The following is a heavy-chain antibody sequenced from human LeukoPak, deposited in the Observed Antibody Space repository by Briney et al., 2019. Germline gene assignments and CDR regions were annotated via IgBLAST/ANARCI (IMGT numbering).Heavy chain of an antibody. J-gene: IGHJ6*03. V-gene: IGHV3-7*01. D-gene: IGHD1-26*01. CDR2: IKQDGSEK. Sequence: PGGSLRLSCAASGFTFSSYWMSWVRQAPGKGLEWVANIKQDGSEKYYVDSVKGRFTISRDNAKNSLYLQMNSLRAEDTAVYYCARFGVVGATRDYMDVWGKGTTVTVSS. CDR1: GFTFSSYW. CDR3: ARFGVVGATRDYMDV.